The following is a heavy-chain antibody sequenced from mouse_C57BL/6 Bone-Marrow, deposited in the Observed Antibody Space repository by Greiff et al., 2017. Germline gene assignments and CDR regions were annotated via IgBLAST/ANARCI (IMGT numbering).Heavy chain of an antibody. CDR1: GFNIKDDY. J-gene: IGHJ4*01. Sequence: VQLKQSGAELVRPGASVKLSCTASGFNIKDDYMHWVKQRPEQGLEWIGWIDPENGDTEYASKFQGKATITADTSSNTAYLQLSSLTSEDTAVYYCAMPAIYYYGSSYDYYAMDYWGQGTSVTVSS. V-gene: IGHV14-4*01. CDR3: AMPAIYYYGSSYDYYAMDY. D-gene: IGHD1-1*01. CDR2: IDPENGDT.